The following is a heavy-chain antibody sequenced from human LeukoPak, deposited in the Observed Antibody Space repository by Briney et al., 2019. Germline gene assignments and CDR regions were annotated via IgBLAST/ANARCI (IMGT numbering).Heavy chain of an antibody. CDR2: INPSGGST. CDR1: GYTFTSYY. J-gene: IGHJ4*02. Sequence: ASVKVSCKASGYTFTSYYMHWVRQAPGQGLEWMGIINPSGGSTSYAQKFQGRVTMTRDMSTSTVYMELSSLKASDTAMYYCARLYYDSSGYFFDYWGQGTLVTVSS. D-gene: IGHD3-22*01. V-gene: IGHV1-46*01. CDR3: ARLYYDSSGYFFDY.